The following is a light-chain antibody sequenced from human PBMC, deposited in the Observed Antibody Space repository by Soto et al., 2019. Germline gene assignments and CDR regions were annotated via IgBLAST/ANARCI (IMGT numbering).Light chain of an antibody. CDR2: EVS. CDR1: RSYVGGYNY. Sequence: SGFPDPGYESGSQGMAITISWKGTRSYVGGYNYVSWYQHHPGKAPKLMIYEVSNRPSRVSNRFSGSKSGNTASLTISGLQADDEADYSCSSYTRSSTSYVFGTGTKVRVL. J-gene: IGLJ1*01. CDR3: SSYTRSSTSYV. V-gene: IGLV2-14*01.